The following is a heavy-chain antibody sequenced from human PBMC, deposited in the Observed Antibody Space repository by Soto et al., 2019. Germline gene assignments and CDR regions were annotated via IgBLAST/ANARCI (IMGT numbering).Heavy chain of an antibody. D-gene: IGHD4-4*01. Sequence: PSETLSLTCTVSGGSISGYFWSWIRQPPGKGLEWIGYLYYSGSTNYNPSLRSRVTISVDTSRNQFSLKLSSVTAADTAVYYCARHANRNYGLYCFDYWGQGTLVTVSS. CDR1: GGSISGYF. CDR3: ARHANRNYGLYCFDY. J-gene: IGHJ4*02. CDR2: LYYSGST. V-gene: IGHV4-59*08.